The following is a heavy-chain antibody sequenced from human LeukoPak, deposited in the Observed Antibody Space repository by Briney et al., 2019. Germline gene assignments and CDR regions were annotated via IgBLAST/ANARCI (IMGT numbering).Heavy chain of an antibody. CDR1: GFPFSNAW. J-gene: IGHJ5*01. CDR3: ARGGGDIPIDS. D-gene: IGHD2-21*02. Sequence: PGGSLRLSCAASGFPFSNAWMHWVRQAPGKGLEWVASISSRSYGYYADAVKGRFTISRDNARNSLYLQMNSLRAEDTALYYCARGGGDIPIDSWGHGTLVAVSS. V-gene: IGHV3-69-1*01. CDR2: ISSRSYG.